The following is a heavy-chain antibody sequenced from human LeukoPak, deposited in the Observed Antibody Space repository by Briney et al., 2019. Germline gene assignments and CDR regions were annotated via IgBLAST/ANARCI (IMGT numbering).Heavy chain of an antibody. D-gene: IGHD3-3*01. CDR3: ARVPFYDFWSTETQYFDY. J-gene: IGHJ4*02. CDR1: GGTFSSYA. V-gene: IGHV1-69*13. CDR2: IIPIFGTA. Sequence: GASVKVSCKASGGTFSSYAISWVRQAPGQGLEWMGGIIPIFGTANYAQKFQGRVTITADESTSTAYMELSSLRSEDTAVYYCARVPFYDFWSTETQYFDYWGQGTLITVSS.